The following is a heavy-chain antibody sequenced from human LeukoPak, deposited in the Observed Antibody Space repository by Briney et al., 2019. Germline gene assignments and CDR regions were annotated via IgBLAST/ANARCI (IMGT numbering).Heavy chain of an antibody. Sequence: GESLNISCQASGYRFTSYWIGWVRQMPGKGLECMGIIHPGDSEIRYSPSFQGQVTISVDKSISTAYLQWSGLKASDTAIYYCARRLGATQPYFDFWGQGALVTVSS. CDR3: ARRLGATQPYFDF. J-gene: IGHJ4*02. D-gene: IGHD1-26*01. CDR1: GYRFTSYW. V-gene: IGHV5-51*01. CDR2: IHPGDSEI.